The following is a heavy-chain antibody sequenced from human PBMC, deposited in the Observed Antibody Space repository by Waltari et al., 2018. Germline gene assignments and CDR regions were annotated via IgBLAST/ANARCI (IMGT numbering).Heavy chain of an antibody. CDR3: ARDHFDDYVWGSYRGRNGFDY. J-gene: IGHJ4*02. Sequence: EVQLVESGGGLVQPGGSLRLSCAASGFTFSSYWMSWVRQPPGKGLEWVANIKQDGSEKYYVDSVKGRFTISRDNAKNSLYLQMNSLRAEDTAVYYCARDHFDDYVWGSYRGRNGFDYWGQGTLVTVSS. D-gene: IGHD3-16*02. CDR1: GFTFSSYW. V-gene: IGHV3-7*01. CDR2: IKQDGSEK.